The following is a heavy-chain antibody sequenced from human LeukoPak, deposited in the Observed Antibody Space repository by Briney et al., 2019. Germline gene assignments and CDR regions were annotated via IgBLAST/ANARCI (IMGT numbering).Heavy chain of an antibody. CDR1: GYTFTSYD. V-gene: IGHV1-8*02. Sequence: ASVKVSCKASGYTFTSYDINWVRQATGQGLEWMGWMNPNSGNTDYAQKFQGRVTITRNTSISTAYMELSSLRSEDTAVYYCARVGHSVTYYWYYYYYMDVWGKGTTVTVSS. CDR2: MNPNSGNT. CDR3: ARVGHSVTYYWYYYYYMDV. D-gene: IGHD1-26*01. J-gene: IGHJ6*03.